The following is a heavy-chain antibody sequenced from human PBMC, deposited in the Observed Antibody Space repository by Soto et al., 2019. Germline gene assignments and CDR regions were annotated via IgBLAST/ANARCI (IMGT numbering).Heavy chain of an antibody. D-gene: IGHD3-10*01. V-gene: IGHV4-30-2*01. J-gene: IGHJ5*02. Sequence: PSETLSLTCAVSGGSITSGNSYSWSWIRQPPGKGLEWIGPISHTGSTSYNPSLKSRLTMSVDKSKNQFSLRLSSVTAADMAVYYCARAVAPYFGTWFDPWGQGILVTVSS. CDR2: ISHTGST. CDR3: ARAVAPYFGTWFDP. CDR1: GGSITSGNSYS.